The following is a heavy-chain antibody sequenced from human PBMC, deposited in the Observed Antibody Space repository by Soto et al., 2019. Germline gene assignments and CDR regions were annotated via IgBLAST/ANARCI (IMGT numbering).Heavy chain of an antibody. D-gene: IGHD6-13*01. CDR3: ARSRIAAAGTPNLNWFDP. CDR1: GYTFTGYY. J-gene: IGHJ5*02. CDR2: INPNSGGT. Sequence: ASVKVSCKASGYTFTGYYMHWVRQAPGQGLEWMGWINPNSGGTNYAQKFQGWVTMNRDTSISTAYMELSRLRYDDTAVYYCARSRIAAAGTPNLNWFDPWGQGTLVTVSS. V-gene: IGHV1-2*04.